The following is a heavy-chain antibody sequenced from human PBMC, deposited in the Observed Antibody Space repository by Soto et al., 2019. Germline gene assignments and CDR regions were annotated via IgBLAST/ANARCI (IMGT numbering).Heavy chain of an antibody. Sequence: EVQLLESGGGLVQPGGSLRLSCAASGFTFSSNPMTWAAQPPGKGLEWVSAISGSGGSTYYADSVKGRFTISRDNSKNTLYLQMNSLRAEDTAVYYCAKDFWSGYYGSYWGQGTLVTVSS. J-gene: IGHJ4*02. CDR3: AKDFWSGYYGSY. CDR1: GFTFSSNP. V-gene: IGHV3-23*01. CDR2: ISGSGGST. D-gene: IGHD3-3*01.